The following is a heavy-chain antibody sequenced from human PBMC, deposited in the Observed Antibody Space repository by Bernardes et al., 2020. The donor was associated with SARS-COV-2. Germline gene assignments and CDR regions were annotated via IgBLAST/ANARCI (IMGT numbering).Heavy chain of an antibody. Sequence: SETLSLTCTVSGGSISGDYYYWTWIRQPAGKGLEWIGRIYTTGSTNYNPSLKSRVTISLDTSNNQFSLKLISVTAADTAVYFCARGARWFDPWGQGSLVTVSS. CDR1: GGSISGDYYY. CDR2: IYTTGST. CDR3: ARGARWFDP. J-gene: IGHJ5*02. V-gene: IGHV4-61*02.